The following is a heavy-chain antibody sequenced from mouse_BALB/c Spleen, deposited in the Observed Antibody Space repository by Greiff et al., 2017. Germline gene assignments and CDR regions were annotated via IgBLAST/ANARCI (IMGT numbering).Heavy chain of an antibody. D-gene: IGHD1-1*01. Sequence: LVESGPELVRPGESVKISCKGSGYTFTDYAMHWVKQSHAKSLEWIGVISIYYDNTNYNQKFKGKATMTVDKSSSTAYMELARLTSEDSAIYYCARDWDYYGSREAMDYWGQGTSVTVSS. J-gene: IGHJ4*01. CDR2: ISIYYDNT. CDR1: GYTFTDYA. CDR3: ARDWDYYGSREAMDY. V-gene: IGHV1-67*01.